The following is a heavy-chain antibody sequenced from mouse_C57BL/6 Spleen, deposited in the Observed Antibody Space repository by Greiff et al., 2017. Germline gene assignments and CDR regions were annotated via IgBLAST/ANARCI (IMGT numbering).Heavy chain of an antibody. CDR1: GYTFTSYW. CDR2: INPSNGGT. Sequence: QVQLQQPGTELVKPGASVKLSCKASGYTFTSYWMHWVKQRPGQGLEWIGNINPSNGGTNYNEKFKSKATLTVAKSSNTAYMQLSSLTSEDSAVYYCARYRDYGSSLYYFAYWGQGTPLTVSS. J-gene: IGHJ2*01. V-gene: IGHV1-53*01. D-gene: IGHD1-1*01. CDR3: ARYRDYGSSLYYFAY.